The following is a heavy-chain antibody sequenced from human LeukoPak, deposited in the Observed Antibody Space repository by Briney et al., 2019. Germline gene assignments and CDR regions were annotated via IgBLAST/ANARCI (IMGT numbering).Heavy chain of an antibody. Sequence: GASVTVSCKASGYTFTSYGISWVRQAPGQGLEWMGWISAYNGNTNYAQELQGRVTMTTDTSTSTAYMELRSLRSDDTAVYYCARTRQYSSSWYCWFDPWGQGTLVTVSS. J-gene: IGHJ5*02. V-gene: IGHV1-18*01. CDR3: ARTRQYSSSWYCWFDP. CDR1: GYTFTSYG. CDR2: ISAYNGNT. D-gene: IGHD6-13*01.